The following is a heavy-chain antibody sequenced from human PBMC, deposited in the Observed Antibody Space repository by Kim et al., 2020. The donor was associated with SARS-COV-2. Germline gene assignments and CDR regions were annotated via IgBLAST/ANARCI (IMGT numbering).Heavy chain of an antibody. Sequence: GGSLRLSCAASGFTFSSYGMHWVRQAPGKGLEWVAVIWYDGSNKYYADSVKGRFTISRDNSKNTLYLQMNSLRAEDTAVYYCAKDSSSSKYSFDYWGQGTLVTVSS. V-gene: IGHV3-33*06. D-gene: IGHD6-6*01. CDR2: IWYDGSNK. CDR3: AKDSSSSKYSFDY. J-gene: IGHJ4*02. CDR1: GFTFSSYG.